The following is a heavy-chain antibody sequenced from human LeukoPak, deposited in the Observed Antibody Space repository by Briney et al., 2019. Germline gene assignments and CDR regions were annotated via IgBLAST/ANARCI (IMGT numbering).Heavy chain of an antibody. CDR1: GFTFDDYA. CDR3: AKDAYYYDSSGYYDY. Sequence: GGSLRLSCAASGFTFDDYAVHWVRQAPGKGLEWVSLISWDGGSTYYADSVKGRFTISGDNSKNSLYLQMNSLRAEDTALYYCAKDAYYYDSSGYYDYWGQGTLVTVSS. J-gene: IGHJ4*02. CDR2: ISWDGGST. V-gene: IGHV3-43D*04. D-gene: IGHD3-22*01.